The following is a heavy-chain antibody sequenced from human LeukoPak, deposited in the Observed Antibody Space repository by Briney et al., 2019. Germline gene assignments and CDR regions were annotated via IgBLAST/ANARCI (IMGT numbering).Heavy chain of an antibody. Sequence: PSETLSLTCAVSGYSISSGYYWGWIRPPPGKGLEWIGSIYYSGSTYYNPSLKSRVTISVDTSKNQFSLKLSSVTAADTAVYYCARYRSGYPDTLDYWGQGTLVTVSS. CDR2: IYYSGST. V-gene: IGHV4-38-2*01. CDR3: ARYRSGYPDTLDY. CDR1: GYSISSGYY. J-gene: IGHJ4*02. D-gene: IGHD3-3*01.